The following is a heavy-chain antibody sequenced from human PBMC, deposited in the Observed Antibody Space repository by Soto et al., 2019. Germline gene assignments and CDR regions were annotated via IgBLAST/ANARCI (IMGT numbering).Heavy chain of an antibody. CDR3: ARALAYCGCDCYYGHFDL. J-gene: IGHJ2*01. Sequence: QVQLVQSGAEVKKPGSSVKVSCKASGGTFSSYAISWVRQAPGQGLEWMGGIIPIFGTANYAQKFQGRVTITADESTSTAYMELSSLRSEDTAVYYCARALAYCGCDCYYGHFDLWGRGTLVTVSS. V-gene: IGHV1-69*12. CDR2: IIPIFGTA. D-gene: IGHD2-21*02. CDR1: GGTFSSYA.